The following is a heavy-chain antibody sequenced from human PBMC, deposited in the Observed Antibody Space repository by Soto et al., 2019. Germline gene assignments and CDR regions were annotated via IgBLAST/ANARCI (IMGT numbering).Heavy chain of an antibody. V-gene: IGHV1-46*03. CDR1: GYTFTSYY. D-gene: IGHD2-8*01. CDR2: INPSGGST. Sequence: GASVTVSCKASGYTFTSYYMHWVRQAPGQGLEWMGKINPSGGSTSYAQKFQGIVTMSRDTSTSTVYMELSSLRSEDTAVYYCARDRGLGYCTNGVCYTGRGTFDYWGQGTLVTVSS. CDR3: ARDRGLGYCTNGVCYTGRGTFDY. J-gene: IGHJ4*02.